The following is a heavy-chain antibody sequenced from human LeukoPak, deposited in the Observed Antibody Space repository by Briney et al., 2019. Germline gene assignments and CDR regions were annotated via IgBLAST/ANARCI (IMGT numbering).Heavy chain of an antibody. V-gene: IGHV4-4*09. Sequence: SETLSLTCTVSGGSVIDYYWSWLRQSPGQGLEWIAYIHGGGYTNYNPSLRSRVTISVDTSKKQFSLRMTSATAADTAVYYCAQRQGPMSGDYDHFDPWGQGTLVTVSS. J-gene: IGHJ5*02. D-gene: IGHD4-17*01. CDR3: AQRQGPMSGDYDHFDP. CDR2: IHGGGYT. CDR1: GGSVIDYY.